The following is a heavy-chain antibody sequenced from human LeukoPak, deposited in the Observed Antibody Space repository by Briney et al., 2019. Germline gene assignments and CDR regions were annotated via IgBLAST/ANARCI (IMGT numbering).Heavy chain of an antibody. CDR3: AKDVRPDGAYDLGY. J-gene: IGHJ4*02. V-gene: IGHV3-23*01. CDR2: VLGSGDST. CDR1: GFRFSTYS. Sequence: GGSLRLSCAASGFRFSTYSMNWVRQVPGKGLEWVSFVLGSGDSTDYADSVKGRFTISRDNSNNILYLQMNSLRVEDTAIYYCAKDVRPDGAYDLGYWGPGTLVTVSS. D-gene: IGHD5-12*01.